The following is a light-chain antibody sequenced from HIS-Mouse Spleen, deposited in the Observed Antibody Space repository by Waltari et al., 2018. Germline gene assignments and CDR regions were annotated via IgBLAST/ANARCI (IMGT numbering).Light chain of an antibody. V-gene: IGKV1-33*01. CDR3: QQYDNLPIT. CDR2: DAS. CDR1: QDISNY. J-gene: IGKJ5*01. Sequence: DIQMTQSPSSLSASVGDRVTITCQASQDISNYLNWYQQKPGKDPKLLIYDASKLETGVPSRFSGSGSGTDFTFTISSLQPEDIATYYCQQYDNLPITFGQGTRLEIK.